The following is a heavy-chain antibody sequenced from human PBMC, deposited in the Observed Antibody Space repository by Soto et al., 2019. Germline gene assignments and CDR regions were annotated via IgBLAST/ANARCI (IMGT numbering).Heavy chain of an antibody. CDR1: GGSISSSSYY. Sequence: QLQLQESGPGLVKPSETLSLTCNVSGGSISSSSYYWGWIRQPPGKGLEWIGSMFYSGITYYNPSLKSRVTISVDTSKNQFSLKLSSVTAADTAVYYCARHDQQLVVRAFDIWGQGTMVTVSS. J-gene: IGHJ3*02. CDR3: ARHDQQLVVRAFDI. CDR2: MFYSGIT. V-gene: IGHV4-39*01. D-gene: IGHD6-13*01.